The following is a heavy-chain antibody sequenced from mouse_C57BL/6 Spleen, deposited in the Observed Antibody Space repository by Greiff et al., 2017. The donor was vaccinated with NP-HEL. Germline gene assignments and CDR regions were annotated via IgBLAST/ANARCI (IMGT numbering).Heavy chain of an antibody. Sequence: VQLQQPGAELVKPGASVKMSCKASGYTFTSYWITWVKQRPGQGLEWIGDIYPGSGSTNYNEKFKSKATLTVDTSSSTAYMQLSSLTSEDSAVYYCARHITTVVHYYAMDYWGQGTSVTVSS. CDR1: GYTFTSYW. J-gene: IGHJ4*01. CDR2: IYPGSGST. D-gene: IGHD1-1*01. CDR3: ARHITTVVHYYAMDY. V-gene: IGHV1-55*01.